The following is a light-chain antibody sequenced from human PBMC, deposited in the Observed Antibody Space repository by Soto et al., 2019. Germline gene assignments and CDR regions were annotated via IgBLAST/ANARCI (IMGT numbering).Light chain of an antibody. CDR3: QSYDRSLSGLYV. Sequence: QSVLTQPASVSGSPGQSITISCTGTSSDVGGYNYVSWYQQHPGKAPKLMIYEVSNRPSGVSNRFSGSKSGNTASLTISGLQAEDEADYYCQSYDRSLSGLYVFGTGTKVTVL. CDR2: EVS. CDR1: SSDVGGYNY. V-gene: IGLV2-14*01. J-gene: IGLJ1*01.